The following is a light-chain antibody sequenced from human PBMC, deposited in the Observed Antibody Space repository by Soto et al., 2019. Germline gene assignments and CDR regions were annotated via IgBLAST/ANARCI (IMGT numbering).Light chain of an antibody. V-gene: IGLV4-60*02. CDR3: ETWDRNTRV. Sequence: QPVLTQSSSASASLGSSVKLTCTLSSGHSTYIIAWHQQQPGKAPRYLMNLEGSGRYNRWSGVPDRFSGSSSGAYRYLTIPNLQFEDEADYYCETWDRNTRVFGGGTKLTVL. J-gene: IGLJ3*02. CDR2: LEGSGRY. CDR1: SGHSTYI.